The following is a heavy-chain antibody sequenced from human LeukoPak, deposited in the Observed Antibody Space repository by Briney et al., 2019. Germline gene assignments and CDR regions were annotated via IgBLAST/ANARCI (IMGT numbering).Heavy chain of an antibody. V-gene: IGHV4-61*01. Sequence: SETLSLTCTVSGGSVSSGSYYWSWIRQPPGKGLEWIGYIYYSGSTNYNPSLKSRVTISVDTSKNQFSLKLSSVTAADTAVYYCARDRVVPAGNWFDPWGQGTLVTVSS. D-gene: IGHD2-2*01. J-gene: IGHJ5*02. CDR3: ARDRVVPAGNWFDP. CDR2: IYYSGST. CDR1: GGSVSSGSYY.